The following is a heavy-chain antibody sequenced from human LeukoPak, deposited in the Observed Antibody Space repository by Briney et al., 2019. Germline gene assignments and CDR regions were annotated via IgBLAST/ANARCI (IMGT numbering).Heavy chain of an antibody. J-gene: IGHJ3*01. CDR2: ISYDGSNK. Sequence: GGSLRLSCAASGFTFSSYAMHWVRQAPGKGLEWVAVISYDGSNKYYADSVKGRFTISRDNSKNTLYLQMNSLRAEDTAVYYCAKEMATIRAFDFWGQGTMVTVSS. V-gene: IGHV3-30-3*01. CDR1: GFTFSSYA. D-gene: IGHD5-24*01. CDR3: AKEMATIRAFDF.